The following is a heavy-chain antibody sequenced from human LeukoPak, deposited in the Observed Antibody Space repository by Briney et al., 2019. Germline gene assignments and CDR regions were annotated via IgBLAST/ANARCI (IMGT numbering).Heavy chain of an antibody. V-gene: IGHV1-18*01. CDR2: ISAYNGNT. Sequence: ASVKVSCKASGYTFTSYGISWVRQAPGQGLEWMGWISAYNGNTNYAQKLQGRVTMTTDTSTSTAYMELRSLRSDDTAVYYCARVLPQSPLAIIVGPYFDYWGQGTLVTVSS. CDR1: GYTFTSYG. D-gene: IGHD3-9*01. J-gene: IGHJ4*02. CDR3: ARVLPQSPLAIIVGPYFDY.